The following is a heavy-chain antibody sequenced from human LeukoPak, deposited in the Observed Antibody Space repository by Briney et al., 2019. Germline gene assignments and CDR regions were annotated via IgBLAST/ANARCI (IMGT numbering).Heavy chain of an antibody. CDR2: IYYSGST. CDR3: ARYGYYDFWRELNWFDP. D-gene: IGHD3-3*01. J-gene: IGHJ5*02. V-gene: IGHV4-59*08. CDR1: GGSISSYY. Sequence: SSETLSLTCTVSGGSISSYYWSWIRQPPGKGLEWIGYIYYSGSTNYNPSLKSRVTISVDTSKNQFSLKLSSVTAADTAVYYCARYGYYDFWRELNWFDPWGQGTLVTVSS.